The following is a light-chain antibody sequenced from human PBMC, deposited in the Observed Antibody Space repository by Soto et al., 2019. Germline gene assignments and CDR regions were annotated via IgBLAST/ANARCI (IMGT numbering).Light chain of an antibody. CDR3: QQYAYSPIT. CDR1: QSVSSNY. Sequence: ENVLTQSPGTLSLSPGERATLSCRAGQSVSSNYLARYQQKPGQAPRLLIYGPSSRATGIPDKFSGSGSGKDFTLTIDGLEPEDFAVYYCQQYAYSPITFGQATRLEIK. J-gene: IGKJ5*01. CDR2: GPS. V-gene: IGKV3-20*01.